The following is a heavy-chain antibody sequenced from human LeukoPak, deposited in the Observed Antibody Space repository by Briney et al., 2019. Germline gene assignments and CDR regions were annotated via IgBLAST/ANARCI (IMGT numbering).Heavy chain of an antibody. Sequence: SETLSLTCTVSGDSISSYSWNWIRQPPGRGLEWIGYMYYRGSTNFNPSLRSRVTMSLDTSKNQFSLKLSSVTAADTAVYYCARGGNSGSDYWGQGTLVTVSS. CDR2: MYYRGST. D-gene: IGHD5-12*01. CDR3: ARGGNSGSDY. V-gene: IGHV4-59*01. J-gene: IGHJ4*02. CDR1: GDSISSYS.